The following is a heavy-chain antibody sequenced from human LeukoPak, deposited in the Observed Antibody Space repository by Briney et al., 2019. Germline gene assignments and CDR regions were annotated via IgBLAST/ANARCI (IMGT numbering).Heavy chain of an antibody. J-gene: IGHJ4*02. D-gene: IGHD1-1*01. Sequence: GGSLRLSCAASGFTFSSYAMHWVRQAPGKGLEWVAVISYDGSNKYYADSVKGRFTISRDNSKNTLYLQMNSLRAEDTAVHYCARSKLEASYFDYWGQGTLVTVSS. V-gene: IGHV3-30-3*01. CDR3: ARSKLEASYFDY. CDR2: ISYDGSNK. CDR1: GFTFSSYA.